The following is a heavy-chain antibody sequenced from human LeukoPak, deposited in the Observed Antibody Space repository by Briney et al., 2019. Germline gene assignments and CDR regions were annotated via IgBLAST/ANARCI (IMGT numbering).Heavy chain of an antibody. J-gene: IGHJ6*02. CDR3: ARAVAVGSYYYYYGMDV. CDR2: ISSSSSYI. D-gene: IGHD1-26*01. CDR1: GFTFSSYS. V-gene: IGHV3-21*01. Sequence: GGSLRLSCAASGFTFSSYSMNWVRQAPGKGLEWVSSISSSSSYIYYADSMKGRFTISRDNAKNSLYLQMNSLRAEDTAVYYCARAVAVGSYYYYYGMDVWGQGTTVTVSS.